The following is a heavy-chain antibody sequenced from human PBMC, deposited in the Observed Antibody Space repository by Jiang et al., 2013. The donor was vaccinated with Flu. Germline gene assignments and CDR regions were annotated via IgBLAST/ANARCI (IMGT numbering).Heavy chain of an antibody. CDR1: GFTFSSYW. J-gene: IGHJ6*02. V-gene: IGHV3-74*01. CDR2: INSDGSST. CDR3: AREKRGVGNYYGMDV. D-gene: IGHD3-10*01. Sequence: VQLVESGGGLVQPGGSLRLSCAASGFTFSSYWMHWVRQAPGKGLVWVSRINSDGSSTSYADSVKGRFTISRDNAKNTLYLQMNSLRAEDTAVYYCAREKRGVGNYYGMDVWGQGTTVTVSS.